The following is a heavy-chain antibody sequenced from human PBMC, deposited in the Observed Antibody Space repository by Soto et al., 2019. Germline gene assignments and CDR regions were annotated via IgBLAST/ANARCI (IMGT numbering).Heavy chain of an antibody. CDR1: GGSFSGYY. CDR3: ARGDIVVVVAATYFDYYYMDV. J-gene: IGHJ6*03. CDR2: INHSGST. V-gene: IGHV4-34*01. D-gene: IGHD2-15*01. Sequence: QVQLQQWGAGLLKPSETLSLTCAVYGGSFSGYYWSWIRQPPGKGLEWIGEINHSGSTNYNPSLKNRVTISVDPLKIQVSLRLSSVSAADSAVYYCARGDIVVVVAATYFDYYYMDVWGKGTTVTVSS.